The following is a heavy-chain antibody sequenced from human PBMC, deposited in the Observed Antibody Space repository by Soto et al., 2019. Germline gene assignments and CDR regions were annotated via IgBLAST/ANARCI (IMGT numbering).Heavy chain of an antibody. V-gene: IGHV3-30-3*01. CDR2: ISYDGSNK. CDR3: ATLPYFSGGSCQSSYYYYYGMYV. Sequence: QVQLVESGGGVVQPGRSLRLSCAASGFTFSSYAMHWVRQAPGKGLEWVAVISYDGSNKYYADSVKGRFTISRDNSKNTLYLQMHSLRAEATAVYYCATLPYFSGGSCQSSYYYYYGMYVWGQGTTVTVSS. D-gene: IGHD2-15*01. J-gene: IGHJ6*02. CDR1: GFTFSSYA.